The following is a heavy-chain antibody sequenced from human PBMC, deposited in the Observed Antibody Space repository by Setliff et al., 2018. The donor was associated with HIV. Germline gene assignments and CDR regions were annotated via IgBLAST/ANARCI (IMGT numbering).Heavy chain of an antibody. D-gene: IGHD3-22*01. CDR2: IYSGGST. CDR1: GGSIGGYY. J-gene: IGHJ4*02. V-gene: IGHV4-59*08. CDR3: ARQVPIPGVAVTPIDF. Sequence: SETLSLTCTVSGGSIGGYYWSWIRQPPGTGLEWLGCIYSGGSTNYNPSLESRVTISLDTSKNQFSLRLTSVTAADTAVYYCARQVPIPGVAVTPIDFWGQGILVTVSS.